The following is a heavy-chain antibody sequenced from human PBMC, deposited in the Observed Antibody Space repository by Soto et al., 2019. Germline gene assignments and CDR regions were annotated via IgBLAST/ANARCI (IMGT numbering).Heavy chain of an antibody. Sequence: GASVKVSCKASGYTFTGYYMHWVRQAPGQGLEWMGWINPNSGGTNYAQKFQGWVTMTRDTSISTAYMELSRLRSDDTAVYYCAREPSDSSGYSDYWGQGTLVTVSS. V-gene: IGHV1-2*04. D-gene: IGHD3-22*01. CDR1: GYTFTGYY. CDR3: AREPSDSSGYSDY. J-gene: IGHJ4*02. CDR2: INPNSGGT.